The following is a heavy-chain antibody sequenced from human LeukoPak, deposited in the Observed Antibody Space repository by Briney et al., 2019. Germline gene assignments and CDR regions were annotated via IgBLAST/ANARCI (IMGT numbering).Heavy chain of an antibody. V-gene: IGHV4-59*01. Sequence: SETLSLTCTVSGGSISSDYWNWIRQPPGKGLEWIGYIYYSGNTNYNPSLKSRVTISVDTSKNQFFLNLTSVTAADTAVYYCARRSGGWLPGDYWGQGTLVTVS. CDR3: ARRSGGWLPGDY. CDR1: GGSISSDY. J-gene: IGHJ4*02. D-gene: IGHD5-12*01. CDR2: IYYSGNT.